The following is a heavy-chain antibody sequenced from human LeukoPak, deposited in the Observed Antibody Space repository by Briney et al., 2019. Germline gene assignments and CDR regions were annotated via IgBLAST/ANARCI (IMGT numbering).Heavy chain of an antibody. CDR3: ARVAGDYYFDY. D-gene: IGHD4-17*01. V-gene: IGHV4-59*01. J-gene: IGHJ4*02. CDR1: GGSISSYY. CDR2: IYYSGST. Sequence: SETLSLTCTVSGGSISSYYWSWIRQPPGKGLEWIGYIYYSGSTNYNPSLKSRVTMSVDTSKNQFSLKLSSVTAADTAVYYCARVAGDYYFDYWGQGTLVTVSS.